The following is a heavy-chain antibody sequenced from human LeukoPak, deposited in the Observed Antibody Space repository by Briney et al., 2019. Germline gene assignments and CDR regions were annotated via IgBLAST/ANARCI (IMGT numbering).Heavy chain of an antibody. Sequence: ASVKVSCKASGYTFTGYYMHWVRQAPGQGLEWMGWTNPNSGGTNYAQKFQGRVTMTRDTSISTAYMELSRLRSDDTAVYYCARETPVGATTQYYFDYWGQGTLVTVSS. J-gene: IGHJ4*02. V-gene: IGHV1-2*02. CDR2: TNPNSGGT. CDR1: GYTFTGYY. D-gene: IGHD1-26*01. CDR3: ARETPVGATTQYYFDY.